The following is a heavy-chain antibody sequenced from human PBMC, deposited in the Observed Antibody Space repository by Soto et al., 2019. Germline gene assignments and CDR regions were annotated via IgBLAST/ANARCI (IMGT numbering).Heavy chain of an antibody. J-gene: IGHJ5*02. CDR3: ARIPVDTSMIYWLDP. V-gene: IGHV4-61*08. CDR2: IYYSGNT. Sequence: PETLSLTFTVSVGSVSSGDYYWSWLRQHPGKGLEWIGYIYYSGNTNYNPSLKSRVIISVDTSKNLFSLKLTSVTAADTAVYYCARIPVDTSMIYWLDPWGQGTLVTVAS. CDR1: VGSVSSGDYY. D-gene: IGHD5-18*01.